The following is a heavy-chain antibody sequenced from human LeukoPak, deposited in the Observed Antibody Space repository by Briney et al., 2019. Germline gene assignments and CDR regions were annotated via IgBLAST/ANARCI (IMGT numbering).Heavy chain of an antibody. CDR1: GGTFSSYA. CDR2: IIPILGIA. D-gene: IGHD2-2*01. V-gene: IGHV1-69*04. CDR3: ARGVSLPLGYCSSTSCPRILDY. J-gene: IGHJ4*02. Sequence: GASVKVSCKASGGTFSSYAISWVRQAPGQGLEWLGRIIPILGIANYAQKFQGRVTITADKSTSTAYMELSSLRSEDTAVYYCARGVSLPLGYCSSTSCPRILDYWGQGTLVTVSS.